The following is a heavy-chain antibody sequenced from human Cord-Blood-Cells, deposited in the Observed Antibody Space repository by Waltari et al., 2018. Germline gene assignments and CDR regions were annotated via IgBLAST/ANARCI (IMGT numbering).Heavy chain of an antibody. CDR3: ARRTLTGDMDY. Sequence: QLQLQESGPGLAKPSEPLSLTCTVPGCPISSRSLYRGWIRQPPGTGLEGIGSIYYSGSTYYNPSLKSRVTISVDTSKNQFSLKLSSVTAADTAVYYCARRTLTGDMDYWGQGTLVTVSS. CDR2: IYYSGST. CDR1: GCPISSRSLY. D-gene: IGHD7-27*01. V-gene: IGHV4-39*01. J-gene: IGHJ4*02.